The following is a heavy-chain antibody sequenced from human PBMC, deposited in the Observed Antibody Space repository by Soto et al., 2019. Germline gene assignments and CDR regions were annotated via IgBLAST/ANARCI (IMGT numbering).Heavy chain of an antibody. CDR3: ARRYGYAFDI. J-gene: IGHJ3*02. CDR1: GGSISSSSYY. CDR2: IYYSGST. D-gene: IGHD4-17*01. V-gene: IGHV4-39*07. Sequence: SETLSLTCTVSGGSISSSSYYWGWIRQPPGKGLEWIGSIYYSGSTYYNPSLKSRVTISVDTSKNQFSLKLSSVTAADTAVYYCARRYGYAFDIWGQGTMVTVSS.